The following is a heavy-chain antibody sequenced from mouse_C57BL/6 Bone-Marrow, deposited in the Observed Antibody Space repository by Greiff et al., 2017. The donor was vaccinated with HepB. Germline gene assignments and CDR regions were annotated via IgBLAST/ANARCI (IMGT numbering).Heavy chain of an antibody. Sequence: DVMLVESGGGLVKPGGSLKLSCAASGFTFSSYAMSWVRQTPEKRLEWVATISDGGSYTYYPDNVKGRFTISRDNAKNNLYLQMSHLKSEDTAMYYCARDREGYYDYDVPYYAMDYWGQGTSVTVSS. CDR1: GFTFSSYA. J-gene: IGHJ4*01. CDR3: ARDREGYYDYDVPYYAMDY. CDR2: ISDGGSYT. D-gene: IGHD2-4*01. V-gene: IGHV5-4*01.